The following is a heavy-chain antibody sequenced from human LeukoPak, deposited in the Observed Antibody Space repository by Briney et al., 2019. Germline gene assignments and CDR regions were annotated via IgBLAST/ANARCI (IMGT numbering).Heavy chain of an antibody. CDR2: IYYSGST. D-gene: IGHD6-13*01. J-gene: IGHJ4*02. CDR3: ARTITYSSSWYYFDY. Sequence: SETLSLTCTVSGGSISSGDYYWSWIRQPPGKGLEWIGYIYYSGSTYYNPSLKSRVTISVDTSKNQFSLKLSSVTAADTAVYYCARTITYSSSWYYFDYWGQGTLVTVSS. CDR1: GGSISSGDYY. V-gene: IGHV4-30-4*01.